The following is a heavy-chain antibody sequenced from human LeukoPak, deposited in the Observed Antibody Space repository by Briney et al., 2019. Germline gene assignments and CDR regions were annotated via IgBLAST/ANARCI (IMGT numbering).Heavy chain of an antibody. J-gene: IGHJ3*02. CDR2: IYYSGST. D-gene: IGHD6-19*01. CDR1: GGSISSSSYY. Sequence: SETLSLTCTVSGGSISSSSYYWGWIRQPPGRGLEWIGSIYYSGSTYYNPSLKSRVTISVDTSKNQFSLKLSSVTAADTAVYYCAREGEGGWYPYDAFDIWGQGTLVTVSS. V-gene: IGHV4-39*07. CDR3: AREGEGGWYPYDAFDI.